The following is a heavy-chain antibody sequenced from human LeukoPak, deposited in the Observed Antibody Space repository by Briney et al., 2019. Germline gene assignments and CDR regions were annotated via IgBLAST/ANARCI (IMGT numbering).Heavy chain of an antibody. D-gene: IGHD2-2*01. CDR3: ARGDIVVVPAARIWFDP. J-gene: IGHJ5*02. CDR2: SYYSGST. CDR1: GGSISSGDYY. V-gene: IGHV4-30-4*01. Sequence: SQTLSLTCTVSGGSISSGDYYWSWICQPPGKGLEWTGYSYYSGSTYYNRSLKSRVTISVDTSKNQFSLKLSSVTAADTAVYYCARGDIVVVPAARIWFDPWGQGTLVTVSS.